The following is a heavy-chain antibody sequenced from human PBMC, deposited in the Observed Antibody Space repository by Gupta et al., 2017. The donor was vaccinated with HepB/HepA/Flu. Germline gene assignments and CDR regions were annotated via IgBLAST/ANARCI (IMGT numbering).Heavy chain of an antibody. V-gene: IGHV2-26*01. J-gene: IGHJ5*02. CDR3: APAWFASNWLDP. CDR2: IFSDDEE. CDR1: GLSFSSTKMG. Sequence: QVTLKESGPVLVKPTETLTPTCTVSGLSFSSTKMGVSWIRQPPGKPLEWLAHIFSDDEESYSPSLRNRLTVSKDTSKSQVVLTMTNMDPVDTATYFCAPAWFASNWLDPWGQGILVTVSS. D-gene: IGHD3-10*01.